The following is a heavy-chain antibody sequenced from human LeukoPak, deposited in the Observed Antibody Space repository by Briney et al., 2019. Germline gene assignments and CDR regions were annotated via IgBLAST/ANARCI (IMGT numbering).Heavy chain of an antibody. Sequence: ASVKVSCKASGYTFTSYGISWVRQAPGQGLEWMGWMSAYNGNTNYAQKLQGRVTMTTDTSTSTAYMELRSLRSDDTAVYYCARAPPFEQYGGRNWFDPWGQGTLVTVSS. CDR1: GYTFTSYG. D-gene: IGHD4/OR15-4a*01. CDR2: MSAYNGNT. J-gene: IGHJ5*02. CDR3: ARAPPFEQYGGRNWFDP. V-gene: IGHV1-18*01.